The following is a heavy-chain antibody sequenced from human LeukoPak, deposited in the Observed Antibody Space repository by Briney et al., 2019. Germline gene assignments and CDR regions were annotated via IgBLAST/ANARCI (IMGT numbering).Heavy chain of an antibody. D-gene: IGHD1-1*01. J-gene: IGHJ5*02. V-gene: IGHV1-2*02. CDR1: GYTFTGYY. CDR3: ARVGRTGTTRWFDP. Sequence: ASVKVSCKASGYTFTGYYMHWVRQAPGQGLEWMGWIDPNSGGTNYAQKFQGRVTMTRDTSISTAYMELSRLRSDDTAVYYCARVGRTGTTRWFDPWGQGTLVTVSS. CDR2: IDPNSGGT.